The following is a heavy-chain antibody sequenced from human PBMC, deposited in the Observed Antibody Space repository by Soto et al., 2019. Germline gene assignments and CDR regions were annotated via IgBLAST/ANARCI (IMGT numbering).Heavy chain of an antibody. CDR2: IRSNTYGGTT. V-gene: IGHV3-49*03. CDR1: GFTFGDYA. CDR3: ARSGGMDV. D-gene: IGHD3-3*01. J-gene: IGHJ6*02. Sequence: PGGSLRLSCTTSGFTFGDYAMSWFRQAPGKGLEWIGYIRSNTYGGTTEYAAPVKGRFTISRDDSKRVAHLQMNSLETEDTAVYYCARSGGMDVWGQGTTVTVS.